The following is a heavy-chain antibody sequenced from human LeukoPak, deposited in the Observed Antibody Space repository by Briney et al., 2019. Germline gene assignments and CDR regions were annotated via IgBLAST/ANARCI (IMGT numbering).Heavy chain of an antibody. CDR1: GFTFDDYA. Sequence: GGSLRLSCAASGFTFDDYAMHWVRQAPGKGLEWVSGISWNSGSIGYADSVKGRFTISRDNAKNSLYLQMNSLRAEDTAMYYCARVGNHDAFDIWGQGTMVTVSS. CDR3: ARVGNHDAFDI. V-gene: IGHV3-9*01. CDR2: ISWNSGSI. D-gene: IGHD1-26*01. J-gene: IGHJ3*02.